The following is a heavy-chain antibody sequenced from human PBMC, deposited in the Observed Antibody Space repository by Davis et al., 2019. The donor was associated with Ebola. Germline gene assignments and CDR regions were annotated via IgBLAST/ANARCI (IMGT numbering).Heavy chain of an antibody. V-gene: IGHV3-48*02. J-gene: IGHJ1*01. CDR2: IGGSNGTI. CDR1: GFTFSSHR. D-gene: IGHD3-10*01. Sequence: GESLKISCAASGFTFSSHRMNWVRQTPGKGLEWVSYIGGSNGTIYYADSVKGRFTISRVNAKSSLYLQMNSLRDEDTAVYYCVRDWVGESDWGQGTLVTVSS. CDR3: VRDWVGESD.